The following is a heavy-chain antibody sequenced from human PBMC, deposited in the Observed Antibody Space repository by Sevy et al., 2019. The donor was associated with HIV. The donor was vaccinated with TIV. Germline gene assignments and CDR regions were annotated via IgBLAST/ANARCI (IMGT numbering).Heavy chain of an antibody. J-gene: IGHJ4*01. CDR2: ISYEGTGT. CDR3: ARDGGYSVKWYPLY. D-gene: IGHD1-26*01. CDR1: GFAFSTHA. Sequence: GGSLRLSCAASGFAFSTHAMHWVRQAPGKGLEWVAVISYEGTGTFYAASVKGRFTISRDNSKNMLSLQINSLRPEDTAVYYCARDGGYSVKWYPLYWGQGTLVTVSS. V-gene: IGHV3-30-3*01.